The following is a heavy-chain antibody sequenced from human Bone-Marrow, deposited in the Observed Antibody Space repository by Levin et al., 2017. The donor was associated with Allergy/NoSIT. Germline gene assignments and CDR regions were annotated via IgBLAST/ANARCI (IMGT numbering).Heavy chain of an antibody. J-gene: IGHJ4*02. D-gene: IGHD6-19*01. CDR2: ITSGGGST. Sequence: PGGSLRLSCAASGFAFNNHVMSWVRQFPGKGLEWVSGITSGGGSTYYAESVEGRFTISRDNSNNTLYLHMNSLRPEETALYYCARDATQWPQIVDYWGQGTLVTVSS. CDR1: GFAFNNHV. V-gene: IGHV3-23*01. CDR3: ARDATQWPQIVDY.